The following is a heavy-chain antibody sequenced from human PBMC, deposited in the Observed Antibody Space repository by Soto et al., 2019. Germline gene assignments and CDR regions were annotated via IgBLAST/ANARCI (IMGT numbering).Heavy chain of an antibody. CDR3: AREAAGKDY. Sequence: SSETLSLTCTVSGGSISSGDYYWSWIRQPPGKGLEWIGYIYYSGSTYYNPSLKSRVTISVDTSKNQFSLKLSSVTAADTAVYYRAREAAGKDYWGQGTLVTVSS. CDR2: IYYSGST. J-gene: IGHJ4*02. D-gene: IGHD6-13*01. CDR1: GGSISSGDYY. V-gene: IGHV4-30-4*01.